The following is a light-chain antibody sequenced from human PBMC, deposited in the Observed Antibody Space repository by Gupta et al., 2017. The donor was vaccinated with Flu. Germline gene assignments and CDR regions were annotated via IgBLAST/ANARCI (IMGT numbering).Light chain of an antibody. CDR3: MQEYNSPWT. CDR1: LDIKND. V-gene: IGKV1-6*02. CDR2: ATS. Sequence: AIQMTQSPSSLSASVGDRVTITCRASLDIKNDLGWYQQKPGKAPKLLIYATSKVQSGVPSRFSGSGSGTDFTLTIDSRQPDDFATYFCMQEYNSPWTFGQGTKVEIK. J-gene: IGKJ1*01.